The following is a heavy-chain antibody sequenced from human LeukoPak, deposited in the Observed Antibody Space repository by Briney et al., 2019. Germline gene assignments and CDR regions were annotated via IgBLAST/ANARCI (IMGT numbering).Heavy chain of an antibody. CDR2: IYHSGST. Sequence: SETLSLTCTVSGYSISSGYYWGWIRQPPGKGLEWIGSIYHSGSTYYNPSLKSRVTISVDTSKNQFSLKLSSVTAADTAVYYCASAAYDSSGPPAFDIWGQGTMVTVSS. CDR3: ASAAYDSSGPPAFDI. V-gene: IGHV4-38-2*02. CDR1: GYSISSGYY. D-gene: IGHD3-22*01. J-gene: IGHJ3*02.